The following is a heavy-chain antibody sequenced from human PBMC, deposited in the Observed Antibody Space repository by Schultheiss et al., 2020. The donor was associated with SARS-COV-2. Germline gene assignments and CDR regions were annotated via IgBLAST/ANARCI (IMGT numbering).Heavy chain of an antibody. D-gene: IGHD2-15*01. Sequence: ASVKVSCKASGYTFTSYGISWVRQAPGQGLEWMGIITPSGGDTTYAQKFQGRVTMTRDTSTSTVYMELSSLRSEDTAVYYCARDRVVVAATLFRYYYYGMDVWGQGTTVTVSS. CDR3: ARDRVVVAATLFRYYYYGMDV. CDR1: GYTFTSYG. J-gene: IGHJ6*02. CDR2: ITPSGGDT. V-gene: IGHV1-46*01.